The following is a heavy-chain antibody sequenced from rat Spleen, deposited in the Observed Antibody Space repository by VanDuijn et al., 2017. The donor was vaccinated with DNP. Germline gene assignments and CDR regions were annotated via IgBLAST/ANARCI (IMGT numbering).Heavy chain of an antibody. CDR2: IIYDGSSA. J-gene: IGHJ2*01. D-gene: IGHD1-11*01. CDR1: GFTFSGYY. Sequence: EVQLVESGGGLVQPGRSLKLSCAASGFTFSGYYMAWVRQAPTKGLEWVATIIYDGSSAFYRDSVTVRFTISRDFAKTTLYLQMDSLRSEDSATYYCTTRGIYGGYDYWGQGVMVTVSS. CDR3: TTRGIYGGYDY. V-gene: IGHV5S10*01.